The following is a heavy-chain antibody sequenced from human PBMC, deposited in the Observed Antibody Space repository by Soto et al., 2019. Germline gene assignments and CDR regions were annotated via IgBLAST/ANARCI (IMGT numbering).Heavy chain of an antibody. CDR2: VYTTGST. Sequence: SQTMPLPSTVTGGSINTYYWRWIRQSAGNGLEWIGRVYTTGSTNYNPSLKSRVTISVDTPRNQFSLSLRSVTAADTAVYYCARDFNFIVDDFADRRWYADPWGQGTLVTVS. CDR1: GGSINTYY. D-gene: IGHD6-13*01. CDR3: ARDFNFIVDDFADRRWYADP. V-gene: IGHV4-4*07. J-gene: IGHJ5*02.